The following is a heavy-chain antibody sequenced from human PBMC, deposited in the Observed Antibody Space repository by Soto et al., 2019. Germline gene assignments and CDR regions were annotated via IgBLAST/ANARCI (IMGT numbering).Heavy chain of an antibody. V-gene: IGHV3-48*02. CDR3: ARFFGSGFDY. Sequence: EVQLVESGGGLVQPGGSLRLSCVASGFTFSTDSMNWVRQAPGKGLEWVAHISTSGATRNYADSVKGRFTISRDKAKTSLYPQMDRLRNEDTAGYYCARFFGSGFDYWGQGTLVTVSS. CDR1: GFTFSTDS. J-gene: IGHJ4*02. D-gene: IGHD6-19*01. CDR2: ISTSGATR.